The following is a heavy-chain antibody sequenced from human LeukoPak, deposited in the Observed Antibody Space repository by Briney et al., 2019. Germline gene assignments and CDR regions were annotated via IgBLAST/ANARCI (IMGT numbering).Heavy chain of an antibody. Sequence: PGGSLRFSCTASGFTFGDYAMSWVRQAAGKGLEWVSLISGSGGGTYYADSVKGRITISRDNSKNTLYLQLNSLRVEDTAVYYCAKNRGAGSHYYYHMNVWGKGTTVTVSS. CDR1: GFTFGDYA. J-gene: IGHJ6*03. CDR2: ISGSGGGT. D-gene: IGHD1-26*01. V-gene: IGHV3-23*01. CDR3: AKNRGAGSHYYYHMNV.